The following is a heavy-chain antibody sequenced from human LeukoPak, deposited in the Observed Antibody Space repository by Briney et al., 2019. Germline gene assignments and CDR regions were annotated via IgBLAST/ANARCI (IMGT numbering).Heavy chain of an antibody. D-gene: IGHD3-10*01. J-gene: IGHJ4*01. CDR2: IKPDGSEK. Sequence: GRSLRLSCAASGFTFSSYGMHWVRQAPGKGPEWVAHIKPDGSEKYYVDSVKGRFIISRDDARNSLSLQMNSLRAEDTAVYYCAGSFGDVKMFWGQGTLVTVSS. V-gene: IGHV3-7*01. CDR3: AGSFGDVKMF. CDR1: GFTFSSYG.